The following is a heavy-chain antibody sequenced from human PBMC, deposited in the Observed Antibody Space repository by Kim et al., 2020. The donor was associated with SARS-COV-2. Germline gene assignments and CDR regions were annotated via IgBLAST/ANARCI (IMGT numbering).Heavy chain of an antibody. D-gene: IGHD3-10*01. J-gene: IGHJ6*02. CDR1: GYTFTGYY. Sequence: ASVKVSCKASGYTFTGYYMHWVRQAPGQGLEWMGRINPNSGGTNYAQKFQGRVTMTRDTSISTAYMELSRLRSDDTAVYYCARPYGSGRQNYHGMDVWGQGTTVTVSS. V-gene: IGHV1-2*06. CDR2: INPNSGGT. CDR3: ARPYGSGRQNYHGMDV.